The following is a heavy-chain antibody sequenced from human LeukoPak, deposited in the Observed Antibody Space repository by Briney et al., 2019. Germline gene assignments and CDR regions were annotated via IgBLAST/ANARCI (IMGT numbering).Heavy chain of an antibody. V-gene: IGHV1-69*05. J-gene: IGHJ5*02. Sequence: ASVKVSCKASGGTFSSYAISWVRQAPGQGLEWMGGIIPIFGTANYAQKFQGRVTITTDESTSTAYMELSSLRSEDTAVYYCATGYYYGSGSYPYNWFDPWGQGTLVTVSS. D-gene: IGHD3-10*01. CDR3: ATGYYYGSGSYPYNWFDP. CDR1: GGTFSSYA. CDR2: IIPIFGTA.